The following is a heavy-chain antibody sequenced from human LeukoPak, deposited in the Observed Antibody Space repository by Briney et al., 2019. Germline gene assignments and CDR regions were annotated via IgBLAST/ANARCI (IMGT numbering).Heavy chain of an antibody. Sequence: GASVNVSCKTSGFTFTSYFIHWVRQAPGQALEWIVWINPNNGGTNYAQKFQGRVTMTRDTSINTVYMELTRLTSDDTAIYYCARHSSSSDGWFDPWGQGTLVTVSS. V-gene: IGHV1-2*02. CDR2: INPNNGGT. CDR1: GFTFTSYF. CDR3: ARHSSSSDGWFDP. D-gene: IGHD6-6*01. J-gene: IGHJ5*02.